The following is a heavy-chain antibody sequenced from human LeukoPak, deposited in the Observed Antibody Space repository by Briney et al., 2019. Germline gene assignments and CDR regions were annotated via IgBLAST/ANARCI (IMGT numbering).Heavy chain of an antibody. Sequence: TLSLTCTVSGGSISSGGYYWSWIRQHPGKGLEWIGYIYYSGSTYYNPSLKSRVTISVDTSKNQFSLKLSSVTAADTAVYYCESQAARGFDYWGQGTLVTASS. J-gene: IGHJ4*02. CDR2: IYYSGST. CDR1: GGSISSGGYY. CDR3: ESQAARGFDY. V-gene: IGHV4-31*03. D-gene: IGHD6-6*01.